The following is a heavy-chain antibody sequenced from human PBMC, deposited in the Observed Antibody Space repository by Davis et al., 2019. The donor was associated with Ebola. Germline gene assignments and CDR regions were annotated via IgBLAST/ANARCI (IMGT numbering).Heavy chain of an antibody. D-gene: IGHD6-19*01. CDR2: IKQDGSEK. V-gene: IGHV3-7*01. CDR1: GFSFSSYW. CDR3: ASSGWYRYGWFDP. J-gene: IGHJ5*02. Sequence: GGSLRLSCAASGFSFSSYWMSWVRQAPGKGLEWVANIKQDGSEKYYVDSVEGRFTISRDNAKNSLYLQMNSLRAEDTAVYYCASSGWYRYGWFDPWGQGTLVTVSS.